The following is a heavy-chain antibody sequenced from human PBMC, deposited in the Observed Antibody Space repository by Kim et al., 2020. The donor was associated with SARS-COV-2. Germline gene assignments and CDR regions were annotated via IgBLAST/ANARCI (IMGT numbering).Heavy chain of an antibody. CDR3: ARGGPPGASRIWGSYRYPYWYFDL. J-gene: IGHJ2*01. V-gene: IGHV4-34*01. Sequence: SETLSLTCAVYGGSFSGYYWSWIRQPPGKGLEWIGEINHSGSTNYNPSLKSRVTISVDTSKNQFSLKLSSVTAADTAVYYCARGGPPGASRIWGSYRYPYWYFDLWGRGTLVTVSS. CDR1: GGSFSGYY. CDR2: INHSGST. D-gene: IGHD3-16*02.